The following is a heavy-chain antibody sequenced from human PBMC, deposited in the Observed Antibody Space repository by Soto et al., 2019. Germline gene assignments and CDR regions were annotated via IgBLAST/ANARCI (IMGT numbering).Heavy chain of an antibody. CDR3: ASEGSSTGSGYSKFVY. J-gene: IGHJ4*01. Sequence: QVQLVQSGAEVKKHGSSVKVSCKASGGTSSSYTISWVRQAPGQGPEWMGEILPMFGTTNSARNFQDRVTMTASEATATAYLDLTTRRSEDTAVYYCASEGSSTGSGYSKFVYWVRGTEVSVS. V-gene: IGHV1-69*01. D-gene: IGHD3-22*01. CDR2: ILPMFGTT. CDR1: GGTSSSYT.